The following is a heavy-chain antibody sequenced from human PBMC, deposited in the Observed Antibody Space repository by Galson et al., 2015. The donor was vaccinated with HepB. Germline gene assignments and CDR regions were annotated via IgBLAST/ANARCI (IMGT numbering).Heavy chain of an antibody. CDR3: ARVPIAVAGTGYFDL. D-gene: IGHD6-19*01. Sequence: SLRLSCAASGFTFSSYSMNWVRQAPGKGLEWVSSISSSSGYIYYADSVKGRFTISRDNAKNSLYLQMNSLRAEDTAVYYCARVPIAVAGTGYFDLWGRGTLVTVSS. V-gene: IGHV3-21*01. CDR1: GFTFSSYS. CDR2: ISSSSGYI. J-gene: IGHJ2*01.